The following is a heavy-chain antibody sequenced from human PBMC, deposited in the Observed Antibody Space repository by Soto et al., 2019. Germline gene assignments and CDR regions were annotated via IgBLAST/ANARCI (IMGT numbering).Heavy chain of an antibody. D-gene: IGHD6-13*01. Sequence: PGESLKISCKGSGYSFTSYWISWVRQMPGKGLEWMGRIDPSDSYTNYSPSFQGHVTMTRDTSISTAYMELSRLRSDDTAVYYCARDGATAADAFDIWGQGTMVTV. J-gene: IGHJ3*02. CDR2: IDPSDSYT. V-gene: IGHV5-10-1*01. CDR3: ARDGATAADAFDI. CDR1: GYSFTSYW.